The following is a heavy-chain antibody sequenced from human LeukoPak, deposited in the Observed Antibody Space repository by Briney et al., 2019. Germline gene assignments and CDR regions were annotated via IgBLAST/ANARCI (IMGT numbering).Heavy chain of an antibody. D-gene: IGHD5-18*01. CDR3: ASYRPDTAMGF. J-gene: IGHJ4*02. CDR1: GGSISSSSYY. V-gene: IGHV4-39*07. CDR2: IYYSGST. Sequence: PSETLSLTCTVSGGSISSSSYYWGWIRQPPGKGLEWIGSIYYSGSTYYNPSLKSRVTISVDTSKNQFSLKLSSVTAADTAVYYCASYRPDTAMGFWGQGTLVTVSS.